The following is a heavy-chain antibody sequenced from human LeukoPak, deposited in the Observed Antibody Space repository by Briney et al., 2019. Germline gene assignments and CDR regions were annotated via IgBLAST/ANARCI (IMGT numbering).Heavy chain of an antibody. V-gene: IGHV1-2*02. D-gene: IGHD1-14*01. CDR1: GYTFTGYY. Sequence: ASVKVSCKASGYTFTGYYMHWVRQAPGQGLEWMGWIDPNSGGTNYAQKFQGRVTMTRDTYISTAYMELSRLRSDDTAVYYCARAKRGMNYFDYWGQGTLVTVSS. CDR3: ARAKRGMNYFDY. CDR2: IDPNSGGT. J-gene: IGHJ4*02.